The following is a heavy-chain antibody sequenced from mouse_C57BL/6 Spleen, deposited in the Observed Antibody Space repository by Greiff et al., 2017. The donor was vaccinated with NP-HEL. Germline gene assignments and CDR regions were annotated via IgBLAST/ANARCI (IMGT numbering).Heavy chain of an antibody. CDR3: ATYYYGSSYGGFAY. J-gene: IGHJ3*01. CDR1: GFSLTSYG. Sequence: VQRVESGPGLVQPSQSLSITCTVSGFSLTSYGVHWVRQSPGKGLEWLGVIWSGGSTDYNAAFISRLSISKDNSKSQVFFKMNSLQADDTAIYYCATYYYGSSYGGFAYWGQGTLVTVSA. D-gene: IGHD1-1*01. CDR2: IWSGGST. V-gene: IGHV2-2*01.